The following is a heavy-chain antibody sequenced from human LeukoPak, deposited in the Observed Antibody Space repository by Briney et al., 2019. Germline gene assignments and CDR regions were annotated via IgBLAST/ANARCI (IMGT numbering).Heavy chain of an antibody. Sequence: GGSLRLSCLASGYTFSSYSINWVRPAPGKGLEWVSSISVRSNYIYYADSVRGRFCISRDDARDSLYLQMNSLRAEDTAVYYCVRLRRNSDTSGFYYYYDFWGQGTLVTVSS. J-gene: IGHJ4*02. CDR1: GYTFSSYS. V-gene: IGHV3-21*01. D-gene: IGHD3-22*01. CDR2: ISVRSNYI. CDR3: VRLRRNSDTSGFYYYYDF.